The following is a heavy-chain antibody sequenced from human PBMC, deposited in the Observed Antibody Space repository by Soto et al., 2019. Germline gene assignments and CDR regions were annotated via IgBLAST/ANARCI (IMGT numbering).Heavy chain of an antibody. J-gene: IGHJ3*01. D-gene: IGHD2-21*02. CDR3: AKSLVTPSDAFDL. V-gene: IGHV3-23*01. Sequence: VGSLRLSCAASGFTFGNYAMNWVRQAPGKGLERISSISDPGTSTYYANSVKGRFSMSRDNSKNTLFLQMNRLRADDTAVYFCAKSLVTPSDAFDLWGRGTLVTVSS. CDR2: ISDPGTST. CDR1: GFTFGNYA.